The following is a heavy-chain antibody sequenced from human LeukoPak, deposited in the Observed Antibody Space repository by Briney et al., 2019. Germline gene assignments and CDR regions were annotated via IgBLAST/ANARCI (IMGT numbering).Heavy chain of an antibody. V-gene: IGHV1-69*13. J-gene: IGHJ5*02. CDR2: IIPIFGTA. Sequence: SVKVSCKASGGTFSSYATSWVRQAPGQGLEWMGGIIPIFGTANYAQKFQGRVTITADESTSTAYMELSSLRSEDTAVYYCARGCIAARGGCFDPWGQGTLVTVSS. D-gene: IGHD6-6*01. CDR1: GGTFSSYA. CDR3: ARGCIAARGGCFDP.